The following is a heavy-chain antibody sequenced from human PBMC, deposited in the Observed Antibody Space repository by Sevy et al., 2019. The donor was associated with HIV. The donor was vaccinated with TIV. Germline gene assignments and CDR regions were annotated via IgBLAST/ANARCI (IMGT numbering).Heavy chain of an antibody. J-gene: IGHJ3*02. CDR2: IYSDGRT. CDR1: GLSVSDNY. Sequence: GGSLRLSCAASGLSVSDNYMNWVRQAPGKGLELVSVIYSDGRTYYADSVKGRFTISRDNAKNSLYLQMNSLRAEDTAVYYCARDLIWSGNAFDIWGQGTMVTVSS. CDR3: ARDLIWSGNAFDI. V-gene: IGHV3-66*01. D-gene: IGHD3-10*01.